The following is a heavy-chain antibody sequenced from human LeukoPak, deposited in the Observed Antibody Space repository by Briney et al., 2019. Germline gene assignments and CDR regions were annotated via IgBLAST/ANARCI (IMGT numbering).Heavy chain of an antibody. CDR3: ARELGENYDFWSGYYTLDY. D-gene: IGHD3-3*01. CDR2: IYTSGSA. Sequence: PSQTLSLTCTVSGGSFSSGSYYWSWIRQPAGKGLEWIGRIYTSGSANYNPSLKSRVTISVDTSKNQFSLKLSSVTAADTAVYYCARELGENYDFWSGYYTLDYWGQGTLVTVSS. V-gene: IGHV4-61*02. CDR1: GGSFSSGSYY. J-gene: IGHJ4*02.